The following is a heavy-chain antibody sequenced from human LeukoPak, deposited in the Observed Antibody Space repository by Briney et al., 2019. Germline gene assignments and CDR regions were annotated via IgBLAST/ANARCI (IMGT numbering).Heavy chain of an antibody. Sequence: GGSLRLSCAASGFTFSSYAMSWVRQAPGKGLEWVSAISGSGGSTYYADSVKGRFTISRDNSKNTLYLQMNSLGAEDTAVYYCAKEDRRITIFGVVTNWFDPWGQGTLVTVSS. CDR2: ISGSGGST. J-gene: IGHJ5*02. CDR3: AKEDRRITIFGVVTNWFDP. CDR1: GFTFSSYA. V-gene: IGHV3-23*01. D-gene: IGHD3-3*01.